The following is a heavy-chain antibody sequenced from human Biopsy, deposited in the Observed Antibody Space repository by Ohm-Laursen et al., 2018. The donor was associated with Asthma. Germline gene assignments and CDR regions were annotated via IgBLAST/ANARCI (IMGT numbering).Heavy chain of an antibody. V-gene: IGHV3-30*01. CDR2: ISKDASTQ. D-gene: IGHD1-1*01. J-gene: IGHJ3*02. Sequence: SLRLSCAASGFSFSNFAIHWVRQAPGKGLEWVGVISKDASTQDYAGSVKGRFTMARDNSKNTLDLQMNSLREEDTAVYYCVRDGTDDAFDIWGQGTVVSVSS. CDR3: VRDGTDDAFDI. CDR1: GFSFSNFA.